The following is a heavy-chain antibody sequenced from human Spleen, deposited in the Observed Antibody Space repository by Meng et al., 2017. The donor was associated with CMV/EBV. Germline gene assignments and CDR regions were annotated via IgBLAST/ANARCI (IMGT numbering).Heavy chain of an antibody. CDR2: ISVYNGHT. D-gene: IGHD1-7*01. CDR1: GYTFTSYG. Sequence: ASVKVSCKTSGYTFTSYGINWVRQAPGQGLEWMGWISVYNGHTNYAQKLQDRVTMTTDTSTSTAYMELRSLRSDDTAVYYCARDRWNYGNPYFDYWGQGTLVTVSS. J-gene: IGHJ4*02. CDR3: ARDRWNYGNPYFDY. V-gene: IGHV1-18*01.